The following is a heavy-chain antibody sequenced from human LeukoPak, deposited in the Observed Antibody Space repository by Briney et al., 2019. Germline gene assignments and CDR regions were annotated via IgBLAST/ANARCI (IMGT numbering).Heavy chain of an antibody. J-gene: IGHJ3*02. CDR2: ISSSSYI. D-gene: IGHD6-13*01. Sequence: PGGSLRLSCAASGFTFSSYSMNWVRQAPGKGLEWVSSISSSSYIYYADSVKGRFTISRDNAKNSLYLQMNSLRAEDTAVYYCARTIAAAAIGEAFDIWGQGTMVTVSS. CDR1: GFTFSSYS. CDR3: ARTIAAAAIGEAFDI. V-gene: IGHV3-21*01.